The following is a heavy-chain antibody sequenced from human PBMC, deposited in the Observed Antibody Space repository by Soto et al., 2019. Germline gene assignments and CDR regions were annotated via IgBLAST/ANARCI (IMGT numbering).Heavy chain of an antibody. Sequence: MQLLQPGPEVKKPGTSVKVSCKASGFTFTSSAMQWVRQARGQRLEWIGWIVVGSGNTNYAQKFQERVTITRDMSTSTAYMELSSLRSEDTAVYYCAADRYSSSSPWFDPWGQGTLVTVSS. V-gene: IGHV1-58*02. J-gene: IGHJ5*02. D-gene: IGHD6-6*01. CDR1: GFTFTSSA. CDR3: AADRYSSSSPWFDP. CDR2: IVVGSGNT.